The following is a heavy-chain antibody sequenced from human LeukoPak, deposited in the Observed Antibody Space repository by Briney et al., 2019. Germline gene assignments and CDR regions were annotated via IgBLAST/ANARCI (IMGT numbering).Heavy chain of an antibody. CDR3: AKPQEADLWVPDY. V-gene: IGHV3-30*04. J-gene: IGHJ4*02. CDR1: GFTFSSYA. D-gene: IGHD3-3*01. Sequence: GRTLRLSCAASGFTFSSYAMHWVRQAPGKGLEWVALIPYDGSNKYYADSVKGRFTISRDNSKNTLYLEMNSLIPEDTALYYCAKPQEADLWVPDYWGQGTLVTVSS. CDR2: IPYDGSNK.